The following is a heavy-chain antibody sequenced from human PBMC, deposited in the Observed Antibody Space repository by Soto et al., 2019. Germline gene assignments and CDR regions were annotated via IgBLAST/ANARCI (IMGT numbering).Heavy chain of an antibody. J-gene: IGHJ2*01. CDR3: ARPYSVADNWYFDL. Sequence: GGSLRLSCAASGFTFSSYAMSWVRQAPGKGLEWVSSIGAVGGDIFYADSVKGRFTISRDNTKDLLFLQMSSLRAEDTAVYFCARPYSVADNWYFDLWGRGTLVTVSS. V-gene: IGHV3-21*01. CDR1: GFTFSSYA. D-gene: IGHD6-19*01. CDR2: IGAVGGDI.